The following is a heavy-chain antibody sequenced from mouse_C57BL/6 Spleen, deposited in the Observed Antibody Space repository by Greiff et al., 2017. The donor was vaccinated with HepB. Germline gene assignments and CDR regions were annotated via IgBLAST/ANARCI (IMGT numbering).Heavy chain of an antibody. V-gene: IGHV1-82*01. J-gene: IGHJ3*01. Sequence: VQLQQPGPELVKPGASVKISCKASGYAFSSSWMNWVKQRPGKGLEWIGRIYPGDGDTNYNGKFKGKATLTADKSSSTAYMQLSSLTSEDSAVYFCARGGDYDWFDYWGQGTLVTVSA. CDR2: IYPGDGDT. D-gene: IGHD2-4*01. CDR3: ARGGDYDWFDY. CDR1: GYAFSSSW.